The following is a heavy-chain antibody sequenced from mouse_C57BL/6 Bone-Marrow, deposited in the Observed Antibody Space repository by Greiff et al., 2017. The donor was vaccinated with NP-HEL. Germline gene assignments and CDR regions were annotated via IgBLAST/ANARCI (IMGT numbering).Heavy chain of an antibody. D-gene: IGHD1-1*01. CDR3: AREDYYAPYYFDY. CDR1: GYTFTSYW. V-gene: IGHV1-69*01. J-gene: IGHJ2*01. Sequence: QVQLQQPGAELVMPGASVKLSCKASGYTFTSYWMHWEKQRPGQGLEWIGEIDPSESYTNYNQKFKGKSTLTVDKSSSTAYMQLSSLTSEDSAVYYCAREDYYAPYYFDYWGQGTTLTVSS. CDR2: IDPSESYT.